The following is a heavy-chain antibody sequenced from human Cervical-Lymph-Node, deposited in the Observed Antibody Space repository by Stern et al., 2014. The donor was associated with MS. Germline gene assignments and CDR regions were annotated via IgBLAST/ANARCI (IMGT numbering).Heavy chain of an antibody. J-gene: IGHJ4*02. Sequence: QVQLQQWGAGLLKPSETLSLTCSIYGGSFSGYFWSWIRQPPGKGLEWIGEINHSGHTNYNPSLSSRVIISVATSKNQFSLKVTSVTAADAATYYCAREGMRLPFDYWGQGTLVTVSS. CDR2: INHSGHT. V-gene: IGHV4-34*01. CDR1: GGSFSGYF. D-gene: IGHD3-10*01. CDR3: AREGMRLPFDY.